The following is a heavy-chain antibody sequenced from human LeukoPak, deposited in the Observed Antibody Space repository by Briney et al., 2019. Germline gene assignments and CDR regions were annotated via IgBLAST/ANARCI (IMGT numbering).Heavy chain of an antibody. CDR1: GYTFTSYD. V-gene: IGHV1-8*01. CDR2: MNPNSGNT. D-gene: IGHD1-20*01. J-gene: IGHJ4*02. CDR3: ARGDITGTSYFDY. Sequence: ASVKVSCKASGYTFTSYDINWVRQATGQGLEWMGWMNPNSGNTSYAQKFQGRVTMTRDTSTSTVYMELSSLRSEDTAVYYCARGDITGTSYFDYWGQGTLVTVSS.